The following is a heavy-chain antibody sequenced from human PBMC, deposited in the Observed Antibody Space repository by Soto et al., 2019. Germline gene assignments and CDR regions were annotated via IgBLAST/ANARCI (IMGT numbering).Heavy chain of an antibody. V-gene: IGHV3-9*01. J-gene: IGHJ4*02. D-gene: IGHD2-15*01. CDR1: GFTFDDYA. CDR3: AKDMSTRTTLGYCSGGSCRALDY. Sequence: EVQLVESGGGLVQPGRSLRLSCAASGFTFDDYAMHWVRQAPGKGLEWVSGISWNSGSIGYADSVKGRFTISRDNAKNSLYLQMNSRRAEDTALYYCAKDMSTRTTLGYCSGGSCRALDYWGQGTLVTVSS. CDR2: ISWNSGSI.